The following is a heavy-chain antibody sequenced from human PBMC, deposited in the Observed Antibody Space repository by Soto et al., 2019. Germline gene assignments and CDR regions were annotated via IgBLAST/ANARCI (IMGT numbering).Heavy chain of an antibody. J-gene: IGHJ4*02. CDR3: AKVKLWAGAIDY. Sequence: GGSLRLSCAASGFTFSSYAMSWVRQAPGKGLEWVSAISGSGGSTYYADSVKGRFTISRDNSKNTLYLQMNNLRAEDTAVYYCAKVKLWAGAIDYWGQGTLVTVSS. CDR2: ISGSGGST. CDR1: GFTFSSYA. V-gene: IGHV3-23*01. D-gene: IGHD3-16*01.